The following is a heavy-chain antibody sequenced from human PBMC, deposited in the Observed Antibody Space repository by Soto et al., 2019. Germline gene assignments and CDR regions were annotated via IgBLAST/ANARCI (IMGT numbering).Heavy chain of an antibody. CDR2: MSAYYGNT. Sequence: GASVKVSCKASGYTFTRYGISWVRQAPGQGLEWMGWMSAYYGNTNYAQKLQGRVTMPTDTSTSTAYMELRSLRADDTTVYYCARGLEDFWSGYYDYYYYYGMDVRGQGTTVTVSS. CDR1: GYTFTRYG. D-gene: IGHD3-3*01. J-gene: IGHJ6*02. CDR3: ARGLEDFWSGYYDYYYYYGMDV. V-gene: IGHV1-18*04.